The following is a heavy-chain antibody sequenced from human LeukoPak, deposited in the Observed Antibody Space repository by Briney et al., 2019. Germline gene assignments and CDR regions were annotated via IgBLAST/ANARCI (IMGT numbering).Heavy chain of an antibody. J-gene: IGHJ4*02. Sequence: GASVKVSCKASGYIFTGYYMHWVRQAPGQGLEWMGWINPNSGGTNYAQKFQGRVTITRNTSISTAYMELSSLRSEDTAVYYCARGGYDYVWGSYRFDYWGQGTLVTVSS. CDR3: ARGGYDYVWGSYRFDY. CDR1: GYIFTGYY. CDR2: INPNSGGT. D-gene: IGHD3-16*02. V-gene: IGHV1-2*02.